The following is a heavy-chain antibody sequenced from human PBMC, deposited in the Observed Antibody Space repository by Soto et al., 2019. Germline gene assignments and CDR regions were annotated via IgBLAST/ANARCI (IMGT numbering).Heavy chain of an antibody. V-gene: IGHV4-31*03. CDR3: ARYCSGGSCYTGAFDI. J-gene: IGHJ3*02. Sequence: LSLTCTVSGGSISSGGYYWSWIRQHPGKGLEWIGYIYYSGSTYYNPSLKSRVTISVDTSKNQFSLKLSSVTAADTAVYYCARYCSGGSCYTGAFDIWGQGTMVTVSS. CDR2: IYYSGST. CDR1: GGSISSGGYY. D-gene: IGHD2-15*01.